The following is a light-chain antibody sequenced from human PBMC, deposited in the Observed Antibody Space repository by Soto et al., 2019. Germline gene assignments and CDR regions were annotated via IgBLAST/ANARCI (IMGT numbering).Light chain of an antibody. J-gene: IGKJ4*01. Sequence: EIVMTQSPATLSVSPGERATLSCRASQSVSSNLAWYQQKPGQAPRLLIYGASTRATGIPARFSGSGSGTEFTLTISSLQSEDFAVYYCNHYINWPLTFGVGTKVEIK. CDR1: QSVSSN. CDR2: GAS. V-gene: IGKV3-15*01. CDR3: NHYINWPLT.